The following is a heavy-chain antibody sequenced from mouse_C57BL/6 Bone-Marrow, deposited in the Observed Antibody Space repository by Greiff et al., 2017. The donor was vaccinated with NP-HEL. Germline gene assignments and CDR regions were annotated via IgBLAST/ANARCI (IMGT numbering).Heavy chain of an antibody. V-gene: IGHV6-3*01. CDR3: TGEDTTVVATWDDY. CDR2: IRLKSDNYAT. J-gene: IGHJ2*01. D-gene: IGHD1-1*01. CDR1: GFTFSNYW. Sequence: DVKLQESGGGLVQPGGSMKLSCVASGFTFSNYWMNWVRQSPEKGLEWVAQIRLKSDNYATHYAESVKGRFTISRDDSKSSVYLQMNNLRAEDTGSDYCTGEDTTVVATWDDYWGQGTTLTVSS.